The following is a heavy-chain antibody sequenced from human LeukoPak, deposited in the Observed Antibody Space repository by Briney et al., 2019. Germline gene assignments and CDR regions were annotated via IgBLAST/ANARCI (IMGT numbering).Heavy chain of an antibody. CDR2: IYYSGNT. D-gene: IGHD6-13*01. CDR3: ARHSSSWDFYYYYYMDV. J-gene: IGHJ6*03. CDR1: GGSINSSSHY. V-gene: IGHV4-39*01. Sequence: SETLSLTCTVSGGSINSSSHYWGWIRQPPGKGLEWIGNIYYSGNTYYNPSLNSRVTISVDTSKKQFSLELSSVTAADTAVYYCARHSSSWDFYYYYYMDVWGKGTTVIVSS.